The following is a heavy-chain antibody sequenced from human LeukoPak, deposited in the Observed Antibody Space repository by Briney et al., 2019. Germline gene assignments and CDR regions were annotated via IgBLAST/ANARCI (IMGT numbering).Heavy chain of an antibody. CDR1: GGSISSGGYY. D-gene: IGHD2-8*01. J-gene: IGHJ5*02. Sequence: PSQTLSLTCTVSGGSISSGGYYWSWIRQHPGKGLEWIGYIYYSGSTYYNPSLKSRVTISVDTSKNQFSLKLSSVTAADTAVYYCARAIKRGYCTNGVCYEQFDPWGQGTLVTVSS. CDR3: ARAIKRGYCTNGVCYEQFDP. CDR2: IYYSGST. V-gene: IGHV4-31*03.